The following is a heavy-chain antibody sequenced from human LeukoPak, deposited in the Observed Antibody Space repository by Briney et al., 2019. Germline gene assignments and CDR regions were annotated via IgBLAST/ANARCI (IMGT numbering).Heavy chain of an antibody. Sequence: SETLSLTCTVSGGAITNYYWSWIRQPPGKGLEWIGYMYYSGSTNYNPSLKSRVTVSVDTSNNQISLKMTSLTAADTAVYYCARAPAGQPYYYMDVWGKGTTVTVSS. CDR1: GGAITNYY. D-gene: IGHD2-2*01. V-gene: IGHV4-59*01. CDR2: MYYSGST. CDR3: ARAPAGQPYYYMDV. J-gene: IGHJ6*03.